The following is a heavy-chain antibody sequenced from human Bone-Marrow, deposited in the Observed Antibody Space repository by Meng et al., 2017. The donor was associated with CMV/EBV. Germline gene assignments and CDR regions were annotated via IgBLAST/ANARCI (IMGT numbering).Heavy chain of an antibody. CDR3: VRLGDCSGGSCYYYYYYGMDV. J-gene: IGHJ6*02. V-gene: IGHV3-74*01. CDR2: INSDGSST. Sequence: GESLKISCAASGFTFSSYWMHWVRQAPGKGLVWVSRINSDGSSTSYADSVKGRFTISRDNAKNTLYLQMNSLRAEDTAVYYCVRLGDCSGGSCYYYYYYGMDVWGQGTTVTVSS. D-gene: IGHD2-15*01. CDR1: GFTFSSYW.